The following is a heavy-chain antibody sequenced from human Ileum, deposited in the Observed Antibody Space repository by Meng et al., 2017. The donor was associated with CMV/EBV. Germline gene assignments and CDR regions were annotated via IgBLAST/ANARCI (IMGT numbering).Heavy chain of an antibody. V-gene: IGHV3-30*02. CDR2: TAFDGTDK. J-gene: IGHJ4*02. CDR1: GFPLSKYA. Sequence: GGSLRLSCAASGFPLSKYAMHWVRQAPGKGLEWVSFTAFDGTDKYYADSVKGRFTISRDNSKNTLYLQMNSLRVEDTAVYYCARDSGADMVATGDFDFWGQGTLVTVSS. CDR3: ARDSGADMVATGDFDF. D-gene: IGHD5-12*01.